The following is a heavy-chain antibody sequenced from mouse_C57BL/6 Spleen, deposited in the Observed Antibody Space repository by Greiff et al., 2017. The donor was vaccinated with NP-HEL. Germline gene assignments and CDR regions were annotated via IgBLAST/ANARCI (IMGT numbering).Heavy chain of an antibody. Sequence: QVQLQQSGPELVKPGASVKISCKASGYAFSSSWMNWVKQRPGKGLEWIGRIYPGDGDTNYNGKFKGKATLTADKSSSTAYMQLSSLTSEDSAVYFCAMVVATRYFDVWGTGTTVTVSS. V-gene: IGHV1-82*01. CDR1: GYAFSSSW. CDR2: IYPGDGDT. D-gene: IGHD1-1*02. J-gene: IGHJ1*03. CDR3: AMVVATRYFDV.